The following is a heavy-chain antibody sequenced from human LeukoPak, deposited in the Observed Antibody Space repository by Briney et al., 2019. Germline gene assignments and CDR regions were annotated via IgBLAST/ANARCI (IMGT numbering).Heavy chain of an antibody. V-gene: IGHV3-49*04. D-gene: IGHD3-3*01. CDR2: IRSKAYGGTT. J-gene: IGHJ4*02. CDR3: TRDRGSYDFRSGYYTGDY. CDR1: GFTFGDYA. Sequence: GGSLRLSCTASGFTFGDYAMSWVRQAPGKGLEWVGFIRSKAYGGTTEYAASVKGRFTISRDDSKSIAYLQMNSLKTEDTAVYYCTRDRGSYDFRSGYYTGDYWGQGTLVTVSS.